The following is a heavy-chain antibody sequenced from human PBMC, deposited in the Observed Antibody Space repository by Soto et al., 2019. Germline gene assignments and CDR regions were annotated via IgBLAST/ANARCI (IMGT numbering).Heavy chain of an antibody. CDR2: IISIFGTA. J-gene: IGHJ4*02. Sequence: GVSVKVSCKASGGTFSSYAISWVRQAPGQGLEWMVGIISIFGTANYAQKFQGRVTITADESTSTAYMELSSLRSEDTAVYYCARGTYSSPGNLDCWGQGTLVAVSS. V-gene: IGHV1-69*13. CDR1: GGTFSSYA. CDR3: ARGTYSSPGNLDC. D-gene: IGHD6-13*01.